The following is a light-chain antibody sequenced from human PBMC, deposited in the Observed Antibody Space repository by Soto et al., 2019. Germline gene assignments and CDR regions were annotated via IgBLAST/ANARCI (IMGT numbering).Light chain of an antibody. J-gene: IGKJ2*01. CDR3: QQSYSSRT. CDR2: AAS. V-gene: IGKV1-39*01. CDR1: QSIGLD. Sequence: DIQLTQSPSSLSESVGDRVTITCRASQSIGLDLNWYQQKPGTAPKLLIYAASSLEGGVPSRFSGSGSGTDFTLNISSLQPEDYATYYRQQSYSSRTFFQGPKLEIK.